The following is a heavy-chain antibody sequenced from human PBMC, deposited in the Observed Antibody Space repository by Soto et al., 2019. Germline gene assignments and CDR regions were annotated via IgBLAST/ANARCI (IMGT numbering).Heavy chain of an antibody. CDR1: GFTFGDYA. CDR2: IRSKAYGGTT. Sequence: EVQLVESGGGLVQPGRSLRLSCTASGFTFGDYAMSWFRQAPGKGLEWVGFIRSKAYGGTTEYAASVKGRFTISRDDSKIIDYLQMNSLKTDDTAVYYCTRGYCSSTSCPLNYYDYYMAVWGKGTPVTVSS. D-gene: IGHD2-2*01. CDR3: TRGYCSSTSCPLNYYDYYMAV. J-gene: IGHJ6*03. V-gene: IGHV3-49*03.